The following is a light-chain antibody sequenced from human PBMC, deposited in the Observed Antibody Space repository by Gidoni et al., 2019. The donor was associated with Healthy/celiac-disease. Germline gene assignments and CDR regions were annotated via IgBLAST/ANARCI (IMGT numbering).Light chain of an antibody. CDR2: SLS. Sequence: DIFVTQTPFSLPVTPGEPASISCRASQSLLDSHDGNTYLDCYLQKPGPYPHLLIYSLSYRASGGTDRFSGSGAGTDFTLKIIRVEAQEVGVYYRMQRIECPPITFXQXTRLEIK. CDR3: MQRIECPPIT. J-gene: IGKJ5*01. CDR1: QSLLDSHDGNTY. V-gene: IGKV2-40*01.